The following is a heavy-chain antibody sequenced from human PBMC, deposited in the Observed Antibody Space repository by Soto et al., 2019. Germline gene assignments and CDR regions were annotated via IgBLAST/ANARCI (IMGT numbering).Heavy chain of an antibody. CDR1: GFTVSSNY. Sequence: EVQVVESGGGLVQPGGSLRLSCAASGFTVSSNYMSWVRQTPGKGLEWVSLIYSGGAIVYADSVMGRFTVSRDNSRNSLYLQMNSLRAEDTAVYFCARDFGSDATGYYGMDVWGQGTTVTVS. V-gene: IGHV3-66*01. J-gene: IGHJ6*02. CDR3: ARDFGSDATGYYGMDV. CDR2: IYSGGAI. D-gene: IGHD3-10*01.